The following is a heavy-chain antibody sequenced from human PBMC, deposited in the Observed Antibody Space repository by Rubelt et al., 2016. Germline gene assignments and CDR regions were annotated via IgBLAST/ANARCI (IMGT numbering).Heavy chain of an antibody. J-gene: IGHJ5*02. V-gene: IGHV1-2*04. CDR2: INPNSGGT. Sequence: GQGLEWMGWINPNSGGTNYAQKFQGWVTMTRDTSISTAYMELSRLRSDDTAVYYCARALDCSGGACSNPWGQGTLVTVSS. CDR3: ARALDCSGGACSNP. D-gene: IGHD2-15*01.